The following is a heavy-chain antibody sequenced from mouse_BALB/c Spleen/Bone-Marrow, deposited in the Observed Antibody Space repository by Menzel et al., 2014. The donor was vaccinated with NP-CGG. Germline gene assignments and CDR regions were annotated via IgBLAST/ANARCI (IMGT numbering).Heavy chain of an antibody. Sequence: EVQGVESGGGLVQPGGSRKLSCAASGFTFSSFGMHWVRQAPEKGLEWVAYISSGSSTIYYADTVKGRFTISRDNPKNTLFLQMTSLRSEDTATYYCARSLLLRPDYWGQGTTLTVSS. J-gene: IGHJ2*01. CDR2: ISSGSSTI. D-gene: IGHD1-1*01. CDR3: ARSLLLRPDY. CDR1: GFTFSSFG. V-gene: IGHV5-17*02.